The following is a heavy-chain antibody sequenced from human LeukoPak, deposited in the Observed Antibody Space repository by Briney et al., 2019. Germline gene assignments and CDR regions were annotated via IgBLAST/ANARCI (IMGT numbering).Heavy chain of an antibody. CDR1: GYTFTSYD. D-gene: IGHD6-6*01. Sequence: GASVKVSCKASGYTFTSYDINWVRQATGQGLEWMGWMNPNSGNTGYAQKFQGRVTITRNTSISTAYMELSSLRSEDTAVYYCARRGSGSSSSFHYYYYYMDVWGKGTTVTVSS. CDR2: MNPNSGNT. V-gene: IGHV1-8*03. J-gene: IGHJ6*03. CDR3: ARRGSGSSSSFHYYYYYMDV.